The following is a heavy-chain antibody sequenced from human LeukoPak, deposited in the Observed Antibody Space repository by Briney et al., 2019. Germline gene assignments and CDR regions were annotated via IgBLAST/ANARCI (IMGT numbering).Heavy chain of an antibody. CDR3: ARGRTDAAVAGNFDY. J-gene: IGHJ4*02. Sequence: SETLSLTCTVSGGSISSTNYYWGWIRQPPGKGLEWIGSIYYSGNTYYNPSLKSRVTISVDTSKNQFSLKLRSVTAADTAVYYCARGRTDAAVAGNFDYWGQGTLVTVSS. D-gene: IGHD6-19*01. CDR2: IYYSGNT. V-gene: IGHV4-39*01. CDR1: GGSISSTNYY.